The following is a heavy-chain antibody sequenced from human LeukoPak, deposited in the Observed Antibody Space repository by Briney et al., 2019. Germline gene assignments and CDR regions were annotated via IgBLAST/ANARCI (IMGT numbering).Heavy chain of an antibody. CDR2: ISAYNGDT. CDR1: GYTFTNYG. CDR3: ARDSVAMSTIRDFGY. V-gene: IGHV1-18*01. D-gene: IGHD5-24*01. J-gene: IGHJ4*02. Sequence: ASVKDSSKASGYTFTNYGFRWVRQAPGRGLEWMGWISAYNGDTNYAQKLRGRVTMTTDTSTSTAYMELRSLRSDDTAVYYCARDSVAMSTIRDFGYWGQGTLVTVSS.